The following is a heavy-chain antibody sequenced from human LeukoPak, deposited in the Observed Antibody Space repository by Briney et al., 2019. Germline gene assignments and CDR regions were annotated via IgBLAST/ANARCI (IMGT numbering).Heavy chain of an antibody. CDR3: ARARGANWFDP. V-gene: IGHV3-7*03. J-gene: IGHJ5*02. CDR2: IKQDGSEK. D-gene: IGHD1-26*01. CDR1: GFTFSTYW. Sequence: GGSLRLSCAASGFTFSTYWMSWVRQAPGKGLEWVASIKQDGSEKYYVDSMKGRFTISRDNAENSLYLQMNSLRAEDTAVYYRARARGANWFDPWGQGTLVTVSS.